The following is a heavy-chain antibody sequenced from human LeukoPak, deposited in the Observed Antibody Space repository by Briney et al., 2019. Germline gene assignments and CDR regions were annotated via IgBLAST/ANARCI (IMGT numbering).Heavy chain of an antibody. CDR1: DYSISSGYY. CDR2: IYYSGST. V-gene: IGHV4-59*08. CDR3: ARGGVYYYDSSGYPMDV. D-gene: IGHD3-22*01. J-gene: IGHJ6*02. Sequence: PSETLSLTCTVSDYSISSGYYWSWIRQPPGKGLEWIGYIYYSGSTNYNPSLKSRVTISVDTSKNQFSLKLSSVTAADTAVYYRARGGVYYYDSSGYPMDVWGQGTTVTVSS.